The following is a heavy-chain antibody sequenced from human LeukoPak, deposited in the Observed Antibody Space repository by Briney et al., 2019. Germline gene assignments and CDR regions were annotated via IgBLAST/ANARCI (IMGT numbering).Heavy chain of an antibody. V-gene: IGHV4-30-4*01. CDR2: IYYSGST. CDR3: AREGGIGYCSSTSCRENWFDP. Sequence: SQTLPLTCTVSGGSISSGDYYWSWIRQPPGKGLEWIGYIYYSGSTYYNPSLKSRVTISVDTSKNQFSLKLSSVTAADTAVYYCAREGGIGYCSSTSCRENWFDPWGQGTLVTVSS. CDR1: GGSISSGDYY. D-gene: IGHD2-2*01. J-gene: IGHJ5*02.